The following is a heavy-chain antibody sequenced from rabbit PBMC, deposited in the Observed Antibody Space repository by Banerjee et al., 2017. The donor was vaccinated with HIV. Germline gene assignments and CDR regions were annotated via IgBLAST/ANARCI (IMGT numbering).Heavy chain of an antibody. CDR3: AREFNL. Sequence: QLVESGGGLVKPGASLTLTCTASGFSFSSGYDMCWVRQAPGKGLEWIACSSTDYASWAKGRFTISKTSTTVDLQMTSLTAADTATYFCAREFNLWGPGTLVTVS. V-gene: IGHV1S36*01. CDR1: GFSFSSGYD. CDR2: SST. J-gene: IGHJ4*01.